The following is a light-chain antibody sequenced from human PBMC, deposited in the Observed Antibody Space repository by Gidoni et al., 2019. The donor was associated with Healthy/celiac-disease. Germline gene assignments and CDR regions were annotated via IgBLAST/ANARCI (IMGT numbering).Light chain of an antibody. V-gene: IGLV1-44*01. CDR1: SSNIGSRA. CDR2: SNN. CDR3: AAWDDSLNGWV. Sequence: QSVLTQPPSASRTPGQRVTSSCSGSSSNIGSRAVNWYQQLPGTAPKLLIYSNNQRPSGVPDRFSGSKSGTSASLAISGLQSEDEADYYCAAWDDSLNGWVFCGGTKLTVL. J-gene: IGLJ3*02.